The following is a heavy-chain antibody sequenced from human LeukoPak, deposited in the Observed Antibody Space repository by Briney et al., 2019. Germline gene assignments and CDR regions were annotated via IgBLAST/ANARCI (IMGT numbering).Heavy chain of an antibody. D-gene: IGHD3-10*01. J-gene: IGHJ5*02. CDR1: GGSFSGYY. CDR2: INHSGST. Sequence: SETLSLTCAVYGGSFSGYYWSWIRQPPGKGLEWIGEINHSGSTNYNPSLKSRVTISVDTSKNQFSLKLSSVTAADTAVYYCARANIMVRGVRFDPWGQGALVTFSA. V-gene: IGHV4-34*01. CDR3: ARANIMVRGVRFDP.